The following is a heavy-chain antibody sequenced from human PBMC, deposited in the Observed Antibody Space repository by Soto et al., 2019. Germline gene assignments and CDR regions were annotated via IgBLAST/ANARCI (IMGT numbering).Heavy chain of an antibody. CDR2: IYWDDDK. J-gene: IGHJ4*02. CDR1: GFSLSTSGVG. CDR3: AHSRPPRLLDY. V-gene: IGHV2-5*02. D-gene: IGHD6-6*01. Sequence: QITLKESGPTLVKPTQTLTLTCTFSGFSLSTSGVGVGWIRQPPGKALEWLALIYWDDDKRYSPSLNSRLTTTKDPSKTQVVLTMTTMDPVDTATYYCAHSRPPRLLDYWGQGTLVTVSS.